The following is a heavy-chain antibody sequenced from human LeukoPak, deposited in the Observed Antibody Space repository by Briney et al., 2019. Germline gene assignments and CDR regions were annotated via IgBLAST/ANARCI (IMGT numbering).Heavy chain of an antibody. J-gene: IGHJ4*02. CDR3: TRWGHSARWPAEASDY. Sequence: GASVKLSCKASGFSFTSHGFTWVRQAPGQGLEWMGWISAYNGKTESAQKLQDRVTMTTDASTATVYMELRSLRSDDTAVYYCTRWGHSARWPAEASDYWGQGTPVTVSS. V-gene: IGHV1-18*01. CDR2: ISAYNGKT. D-gene: IGHD3-16*01. CDR1: GFSFTSHG.